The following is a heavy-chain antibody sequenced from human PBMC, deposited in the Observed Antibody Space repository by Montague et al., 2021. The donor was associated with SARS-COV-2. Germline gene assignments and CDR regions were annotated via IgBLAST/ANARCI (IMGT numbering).Heavy chain of an antibody. D-gene: IGHD4-23*01. J-gene: IGHJ6*02. V-gene: IGHV4-39*01. CDR3: ARTTVVTPYYYYAMDV. CDR1: DDSINNKTYF. Sequence: SETLSLTCTVSDDSINNKTYFWDWLCQPQGKGLEWIVSNTYRGSNNYTPTVKSRLTIYVDTSRNQFSLKLSSVTAADTAVYFCARTTVVTPYYYYAMDVWGQGTTVTVSS. CDR2: NTYRGSN.